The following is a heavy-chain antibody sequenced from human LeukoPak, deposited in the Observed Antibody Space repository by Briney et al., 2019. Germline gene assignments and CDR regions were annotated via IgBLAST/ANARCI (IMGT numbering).Heavy chain of an antibody. Sequence: PGGSLRLSCAASGFAFISYAMSWVRQAPGKGLEWVSGISGSGGSTYYADSVKGRFTISRDNSKNTLYLQMNSLRAEDTAVYYCARAGLFYGETPDAFDIWGQGTMVTVSS. CDR3: ARAGLFYGETPDAFDI. V-gene: IGHV3-23*01. D-gene: IGHD4-17*01. CDR2: ISGSGGST. CDR1: GFAFISYA. J-gene: IGHJ3*02.